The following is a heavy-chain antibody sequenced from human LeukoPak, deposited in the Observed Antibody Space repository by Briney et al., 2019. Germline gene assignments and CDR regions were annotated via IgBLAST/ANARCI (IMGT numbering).Heavy chain of an antibody. Sequence: PSGGTLRLSCVGSGFTFSTHGMNWVRQAPGKGLEWVSGIGGSGIGHSTHHADSVKGRFTISRDNSKNMVYLQMDSLRAEDTALYYCARDSGWLRYHDWGQGALVTVSS. CDR2: IGGSGIGHST. D-gene: IGHD5-12*01. CDR1: GFTFSTHG. CDR3: ARDSGWLRYHD. V-gene: IGHV3-23*01. J-gene: IGHJ4*02.